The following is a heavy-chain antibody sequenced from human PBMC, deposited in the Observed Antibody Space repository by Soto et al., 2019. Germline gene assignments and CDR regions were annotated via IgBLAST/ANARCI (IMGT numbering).Heavy chain of an antibody. CDR2: INHSGST. CDR1: GGSFSGYY. J-gene: IGHJ6*02. V-gene: IGHV4-34*01. CDR3: ARVKGGAGGYCSGGRCVSYGMDV. D-gene: IGHD2-15*01. Sequence: SETLSLTCAVYGGSFSGYYWSWIREPPGKGLEWIGEINHSGSTNYNPSLKSRVTISVDTSKNQFSLKLSSVTAADTAVYYCARVKGGAGGYCSGGRCVSYGMDVWGQGTTVTVS.